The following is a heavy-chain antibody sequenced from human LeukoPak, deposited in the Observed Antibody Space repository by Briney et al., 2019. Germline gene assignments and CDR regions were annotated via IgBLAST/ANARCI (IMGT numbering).Heavy chain of an antibody. CDR1: GDSKSYRK. CDR2: IYQSGRT. Sequence: PSETLSLTCTVSGDSKSYRKWTWIRQSAGKGLEWIGYIYQSGRTNYNPSLKSRVTISVDTSKNQFSLQLRSVTAADTAVYYCANEWSAFDFWGQGTMVTVSS. CDR3: ANEWSAFDF. V-gene: IGHV4-59*11. D-gene: IGHD3-3*01. J-gene: IGHJ3*01.